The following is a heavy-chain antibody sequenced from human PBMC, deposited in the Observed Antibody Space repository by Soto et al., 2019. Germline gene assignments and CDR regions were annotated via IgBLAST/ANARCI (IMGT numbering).Heavy chain of an antibody. J-gene: IGHJ6*02. V-gene: IGHV3-11*01. CDR2: ISSSGSTI. CDR3: ARDSIRFLEWLKSTYYYYGMDV. CDR1: GFTFSDYY. Sequence: GGSLRLSCAASGFTFSDYYMSWIRQAPGKGLEWVSYISSSGSTIYYADSVKGRFTISRDNAKNSLYLQMNSLRAEDTAVYYCARDSIRFLEWLKSTYYYYGMDVWGRGATVTVSS. D-gene: IGHD3-3*01.